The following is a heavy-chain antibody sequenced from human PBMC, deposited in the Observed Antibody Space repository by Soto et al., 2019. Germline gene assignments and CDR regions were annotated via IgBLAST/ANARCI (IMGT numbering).Heavy chain of an antibody. V-gene: IGHV3-30*03. J-gene: IGHJ4*02. CDR1: GFTFSSYG. CDR2: ISHDGSKT. D-gene: IGHD3-22*01. CDR3: ATSPYYHDSSGYTIFDY. Sequence: GGSLRLSCAASGFTFSSYGIHWVRQAPGKGLEWVAVISHDGSKTNYADSVKGRFTISRDNSKNTLFLQMNSLRAEDTAVYYCATSPYYHDSSGYTIFDYWGQGTLVTVSS.